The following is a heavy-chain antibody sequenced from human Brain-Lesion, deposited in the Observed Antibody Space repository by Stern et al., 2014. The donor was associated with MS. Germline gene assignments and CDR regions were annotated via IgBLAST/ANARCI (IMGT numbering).Heavy chain of an antibody. CDR1: GGSINSSSYY. J-gene: IGHJ4*02. CDR3: ARLGVMVTFGGVIAPSDFDS. D-gene: IGHD3-16*02. V-gene: IGHV4-39*02. Sequence: VQLVESGPGLVKPSETLSLSCTVSGGSINSSSYYWGWVRQPPGKGLEWIGSIYYSGSSYSNPSPKSRLALSVDTSKTPFSLRLSSVTAADTAVYYCARLGVMVTFGGVIAPSDFDSWGQGTLVTVSS. CDR2: IYYSGSS.